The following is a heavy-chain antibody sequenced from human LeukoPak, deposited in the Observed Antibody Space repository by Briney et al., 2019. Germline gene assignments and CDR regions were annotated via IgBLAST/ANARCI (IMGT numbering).Heavy chain of an antibody. Sequence: TGGSLRLSCAASGFTFSSYAMHWVRQAPGKGLEWVAVISYDGSNKYYADSVKGRFTISRDNSKNTLSLQMNSLRAEDTAVYYCAKLVPSWGQGTLVTVSS. J-gene: IGHJ5*02. CDR2: ISYDGSNK. CDR1: GFTFSSYA. V-gene: IGHV3-30-3*02. CDR3: AKLVPS. D-gene: IGHD6-13*01.